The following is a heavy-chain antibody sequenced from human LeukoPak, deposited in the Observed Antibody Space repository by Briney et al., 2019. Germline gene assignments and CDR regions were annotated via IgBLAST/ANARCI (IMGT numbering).Heavy chain of an antibody. CDR3: AREQWLGLYGMVV. CDR2: ISSSSSYI. Sequence: GGSLRLSCAASGFTFSSYSMNWVRQAPGKGLEWVSSISSSSSYIYYADSVKGRFTISRDNAKNSLYLQMNSLRAEDTAVYYCAREQWLGLYGMVVWGQGTTVTVSS. J-gene: IGHJ6*02. V-gene: IGHV3-21*01. CDR1: GFTFSSYS. D-gene: IGHD6-19*01.